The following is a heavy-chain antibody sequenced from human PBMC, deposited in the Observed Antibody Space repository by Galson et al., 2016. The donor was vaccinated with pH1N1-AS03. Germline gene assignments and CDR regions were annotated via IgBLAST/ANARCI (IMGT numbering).Heavy chain of an antibody. J-gene: IGHJ3*02. CDR2: IYSGVSADT. CDR1: GYSFVSYW. V-gene: IGHV5-51*01. CDR3: ARTSGYSSHWDLDI. Sequence: QSGAEVKKPGESLKISCKGSGYSFVSYWIGWVRQMPGKGLEWMGVIYSGVSADTRYTPSFQGQVTISADKSISTAYLQWSSLKASDSAIYYCARTSGYSSHWDLDIWGQGTMVTVSS. D-gene: IGHD5-18*01.